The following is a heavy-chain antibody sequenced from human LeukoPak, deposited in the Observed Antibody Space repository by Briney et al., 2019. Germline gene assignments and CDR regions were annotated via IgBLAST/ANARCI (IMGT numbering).Heavy chain of an antibody. CDR1: GVSISGHY. CDR3: ARDRKLDS. V-gene: IGHV4-59*11. CDR2: INYSGST. J-gene: IGHJ4*02. D-gene: IGHD1-14*01. Sequence: SETLSLTCSVSGVSISGHYWSWLRQPPGKGPEWIGYINYSGSTNYNPSLKSRLTISLDTSRSQFSLRLSSVTAADTAVYYCARDRKLDSWGPGTLVTVSS.